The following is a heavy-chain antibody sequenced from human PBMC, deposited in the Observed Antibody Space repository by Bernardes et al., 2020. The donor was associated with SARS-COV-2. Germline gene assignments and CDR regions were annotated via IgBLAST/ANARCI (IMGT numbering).Heavy chain of an antibody. CDR1: GGPLRLDH. Sequence: SVTLSLTCTLSGGPLRLDHGLCIPHPPGKALVCLGYFYYNWYPIFHPSLKSRVTMSADPSENQISLKVDGVTAADPAVDYCARGGYRFYWYVDRWGRGTLVTVS. V-gene: IGHV4-59*12. CDR2: FYYNWYP. D-gene: IGHD5-12*01. CDR3: ARGGYRFYWYVDR. J-gene: IGHJ2*01.